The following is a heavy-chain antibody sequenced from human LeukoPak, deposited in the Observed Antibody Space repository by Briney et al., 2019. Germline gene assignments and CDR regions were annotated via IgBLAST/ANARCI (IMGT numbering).Heavy chain of an antibody. CDR3: ATARGYCTNTSCYGYYYMDV. CDR2: MSSSSKTI. D-gene: IGHD2-2*01. Sequence: GGSLRLSCAASGFTFSSFAINWVRQAPGKGLEWVSYMSSSSKTIYYADSVKGRFTISRDNAKNTMSLQMNSLRSEDTAVYYCATARGYCTNTSCYGYYYMDVWGRGTTVTVSS. J-gene: IGHJ6*03. V-gene: IGHV3-48*01. CDR1: GFTFSSFA.